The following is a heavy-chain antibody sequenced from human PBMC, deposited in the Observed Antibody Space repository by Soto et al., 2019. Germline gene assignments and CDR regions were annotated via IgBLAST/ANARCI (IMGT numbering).Heavy chain of an antibody. D-gene: IGHD3-3*01. J-gene: IGHJ6*02. CDR2: IHPGSGGT. V-gene: IGHV1-2*02. CDR3: TRDVTIFGVVVYYYYYGMDV. CDR1: GYTFTAYY. Sequence: GASVKVSCKASGYTFTAYYLHWVRQAPGQGLEWMGWIHPGSGGTNYAQQFQGRVTMTRDASISTAYMELNSLRAEDTAVYYCTRDVTIFGVVVYYYYYGMDVWGQGTTVTVSS.